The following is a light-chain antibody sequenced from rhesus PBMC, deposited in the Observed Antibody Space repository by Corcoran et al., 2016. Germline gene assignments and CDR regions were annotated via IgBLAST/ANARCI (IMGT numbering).Light chain of an antibody. CDR3: SSYAGSGSYI. CDR2: EVS. V-gene: IGLV2-19*02. J-gene: IGLJ1*01. Sequence: QAAPTQSPSLSGSAGQSVTIFCTGTRSDIGYYDGVSWYQQHPGKAPKLMIYEVSKRPSGVSDRFSGSKSGNTASLTISGLQAGDDADYYCSSYAGSGSYIFGAGTRLTV. CDR1: RSDIGYYDG.